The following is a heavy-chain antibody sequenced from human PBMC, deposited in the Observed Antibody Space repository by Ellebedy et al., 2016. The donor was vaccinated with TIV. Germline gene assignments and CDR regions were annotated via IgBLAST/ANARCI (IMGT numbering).Heavy chain of an antibody. CDR2: LYYSGNT. Sequence: MPGGSLRLSCTVSGGSISSYYWSWIRQPPGKGLEWIGYLYYSGNTNYNPSLKSRVTISVDASKNQFSLKLSFGTAADTAVYYCASTEHVGFWGYWGQGTLVTVSS. J-gene: IGHJ4*02. V-gene: IGHV4-59*08. CDR3: ASTEHVGFWGY. CDR1: GGSISSYY. D-gene: IGHD3-16*01.